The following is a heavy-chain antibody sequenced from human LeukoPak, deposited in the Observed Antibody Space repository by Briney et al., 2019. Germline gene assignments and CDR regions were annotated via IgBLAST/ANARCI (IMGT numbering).Heavy chain of an antibody. Sequence: SETLSLTCAVYGGSFSGYYWSWIRQPPGKGLEWIGEIKHSGSTNYNPSFKSRVTISVDTSKKQFSLKLSSVTAADTAVYYCARGVGAAAGLPPFDYWGQGTLVTVSS. CDR3: ARGVGAAAGLPPFDY. D-gene: IGHD6-13*01. J-gene: IGHJ4*02. V-gene: IGHV4-34*01. CDR1: GGSFSGYY. CDR2: IKHSGST.